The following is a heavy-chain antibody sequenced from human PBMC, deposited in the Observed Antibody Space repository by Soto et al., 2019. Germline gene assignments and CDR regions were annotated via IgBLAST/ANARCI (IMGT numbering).Heavy chain of an antibody. CDR1: GGSISSSSYY. J-gene: IGHJ4*02. V-gene: IGHV4-39*01. CDR2: IYYSGST. CDR3: ARHTVTTEWYYFDY. Sequence: SETLSLTCTVSGGSISSSSYYWGWIRQPPGKGLEWIGSIYYSGSTYYNPSLKSRVTISVDTSKNQFSLKLSSVTAADTFVYYFARHTVTTEWYYFDYWGQGTLVTVSS. D-gene: IGHD4-17*01.